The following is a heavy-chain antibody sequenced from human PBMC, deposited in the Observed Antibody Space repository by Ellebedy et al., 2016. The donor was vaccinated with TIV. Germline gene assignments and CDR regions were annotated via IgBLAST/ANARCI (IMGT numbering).Heavy chain of an antibody. CDR3: ARRYMDV. CDR1: GFIFSDYW. V-gene: IGHV3-7*01. Sequence: GGSLRLXCAASGFIFSDYWMHWVRQAPGKGLEWVANIKEDGGEKYYVDSVKGRFTISRDNAKNSVYLQMNNLRAEDTAVYYCARRYMDVWGKGTTVTVSS. J-gene: IGHJ6*03. CDR2: IKEDGGEK.